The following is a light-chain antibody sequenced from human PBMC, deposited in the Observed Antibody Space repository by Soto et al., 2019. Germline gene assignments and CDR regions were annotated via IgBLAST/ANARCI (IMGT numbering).Light chain of an antibody. Sequence: EIVLTQSPATLSLSPGERATLSCRASQSVSSYLAWYQQKPGQAPRLLIYDASNRATGIPARFSCSGSGTDFTLTISSLEHEDFAVYYCQQRSNWPPITFGQGTRLEIK. CDR2: DAS. CDR3: QQRSNWPPIT. CDR1: QSVSSY. V-gene: IGKV3-11*01. J-gene: IGKJ5*01.